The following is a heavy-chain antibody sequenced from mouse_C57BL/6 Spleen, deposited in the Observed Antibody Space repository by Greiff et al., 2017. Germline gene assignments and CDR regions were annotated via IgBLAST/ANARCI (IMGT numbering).Heavy chain of an antibody. CDR2: INPSSGYT. CDR1: GYTFTSYW. V-gene: IGHV1-7*01. J-gene: IGHJ4*01. D-gene: IGHD2-3*01. Sequence: QVQLQQSGAELAKPGASVKLSCKASGYTFTSYWMHWVKQRPGQGLEWIGYINPSSGYTKYNQKFKDKATLTADKSSSTAYMQLSSLTYEDSAVYYRARYSPDGYYGGYYAMDYWGQGTSVTVSS. CDR3: ARYSPDGYYGGYYAMDY.